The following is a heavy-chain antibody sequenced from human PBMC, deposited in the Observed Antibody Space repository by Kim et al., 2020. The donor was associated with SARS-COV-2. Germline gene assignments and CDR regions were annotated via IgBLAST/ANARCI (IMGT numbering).Heavy chain of an antibody. CDR1: GYSFTSYW. V-gene: IGHV5-51*01. D-gene: IGHD3-3*01. J-gene: IGHJ6*02. CDR3: ARNDGFLEWLSPYGMDV. CDR2: IYPGDSDT. Sequence: GESLKISCKGSGYSFTSYWIGWVRQMPGKGLEWMGIIYPGDSDTRYSPSFQGQVTISADKSISTAYLQWSSLKASDTAMYYCARNDGFLEWLSPYGMDVWGQGTTVTVSS.